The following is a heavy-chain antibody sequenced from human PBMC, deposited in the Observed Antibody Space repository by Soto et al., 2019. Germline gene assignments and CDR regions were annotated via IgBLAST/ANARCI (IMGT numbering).Heavy chain of an antibody. V-gene: IGHV3-21*01. CDR2: ISSSSSYI. CDR3: ARDDCSSTSCKYYYYGMDV. CDR1: GFTFSSYS. D-gene: IGHD2-2*01. J-gene: IGHJ6*02. Sequence: GGSLSLSCAASGFTFSSYSMNWVRQAPGKGLEWVSSISSSSSYIYYADSVKGRFTISRDNAKNSLYLQMNSLRAEDTAVYYCARDDCSSTSCKYYYYGMDVWGQGTTVTVSS.